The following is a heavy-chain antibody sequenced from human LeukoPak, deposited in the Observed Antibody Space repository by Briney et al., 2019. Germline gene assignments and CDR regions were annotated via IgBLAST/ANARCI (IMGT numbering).Heavy chain of an antibody. J-gene: IGHJ4*02. Sequence: GGSLRLSCAASGFTFSSYGMSWVRQAPGKGLEWVSAISGSGGSTYYADSVKGRFTISRDNSKNTLYLQMNSLRAEDTAVYYCAKSSRGAVAGPTNYWGQGTLVTVSS. V-gene: IGHV3-23*01. D-gene: IGHD6-19*01. CDR1: GFTFSSYG. CDR2: ISGSGGST. CDR3: AKSSRGAVAGPTNY.